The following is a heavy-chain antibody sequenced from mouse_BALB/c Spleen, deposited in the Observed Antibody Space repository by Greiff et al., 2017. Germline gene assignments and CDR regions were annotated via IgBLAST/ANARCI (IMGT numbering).Heavy chain of an antibody. Sequence: QVQLQQSGAELVRPGTSVKVSCKASGYAFTNYLIEWVKQRPGQGLEWIGVINPGSGGTNYNEKFKGKATLTADKSSSTAYMQLSSLTSDDSAVYFCARGHYGSSYYFDYWGQGTTLTVSS. CDR1: GYAFTNYL. D-gene: IGHD1-1*01. CDR2: INPGSGGT. J-gene: IGHJ2*01. V-gene: IGHV1-54*01. CDR3: ARGHYGSSYYFDY.